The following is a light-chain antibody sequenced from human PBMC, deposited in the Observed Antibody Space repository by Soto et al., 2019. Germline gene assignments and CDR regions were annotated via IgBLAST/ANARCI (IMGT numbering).Light chain of an antibody. Sequence: DIQMNQSASTLSAYVGDRVTITCRASQSISTWLAWFQQKPGKAPDLPIYDASSLESGVPSRFSGSGSGTEFTLTISSLQPDDFATYYCQHYNSYPYTFGQGAK. CDR3: QHYNSYPYT. CDR1: QSISTW. J-gene: IGKJ2*01. V-gene: IGKV1-5*01. CDR2: DAS.